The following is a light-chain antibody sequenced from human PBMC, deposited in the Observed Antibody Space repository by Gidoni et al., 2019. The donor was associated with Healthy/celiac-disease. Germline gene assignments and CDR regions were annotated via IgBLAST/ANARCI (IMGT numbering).Light chain of an antibody. CDR1: QSVNSN. J-gene: IGKJ1*01. CDR3: QQYNNWPPWT. CDR2: GAS. V-gene: IGKV3-15*01. Sequence: PATLSVSPGERATLSCRASQSVNSNLAWYQQRPRQAPRLLIYGASTRATRIPARFSGSGSGTEFTLTISGLQSEDFAVYYCQQYNNWPPWTFGQGTKVEIK.